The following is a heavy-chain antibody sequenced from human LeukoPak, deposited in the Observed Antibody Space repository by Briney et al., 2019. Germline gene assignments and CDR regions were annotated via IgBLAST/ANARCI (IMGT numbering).Heavy chain of an antibody. CDR3: ARLDDSYDSFGH. Sequence: GESLKISCKGSGYSFTNYWIGWVRQMPGKGLEWMGIIYPGDSATTYSPSFQGQITISADKSISTAYLQWSSLKASDTAMYYCARLDDSYDSFGHWGQGTLVTVSS. CDR1: GYSFTNYW. J-gene: IGHJ5*02. V-gene: IGHV5-51*01. CDR2: IYPGDSAT. D-gene: IGHD3-3*01.